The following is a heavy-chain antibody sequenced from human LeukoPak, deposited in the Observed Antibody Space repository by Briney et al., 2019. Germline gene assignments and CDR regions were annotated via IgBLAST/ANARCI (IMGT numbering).Heavy chain of an antibody. V-gene: IGHV4-39*01. CDR1: GTSITSGYY. CDR2: IYYSGST. J-gene: IGHJ4*02. CDR3: ARRPMTPVKGFDY. Sequence: SETLSLTCDVSGTSITSGYYWVWIRQPPGKGLEWIGSIYYSGSTYYNPSLKSRVTISVDTSKNQFSLKLSSVTAADTAVYYCARRPMTPVKGFDYWGLGTLVTVSS. D-gene: IGHD4-11*01.